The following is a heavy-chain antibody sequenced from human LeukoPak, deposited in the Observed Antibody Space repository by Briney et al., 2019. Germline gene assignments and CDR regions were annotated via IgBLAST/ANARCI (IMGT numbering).Heavy chain of an antibody. D-gene: IGHD6-19*01. J-gene: IGHJ4*02. CDR2: INTNTGNP. V-gene: IGHV7-4-1*02. Sequence: ASVKVSCKASGYTFTSYGISWVRQAPGQGLEWMGWINTNTGNPTYAQGFTGRFVFSLDTSVSTAYLQISSLKAEDTAVYYCARDRGSSGWYIEDLDYWSQGTLVTVSS. CDR3: ARDRGSSGWYIEDLDY. CDR1: GYTFTSYG.